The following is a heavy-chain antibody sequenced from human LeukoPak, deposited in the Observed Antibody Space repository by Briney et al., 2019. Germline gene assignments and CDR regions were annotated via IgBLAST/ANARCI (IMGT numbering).Heavy chain of an antibody. Sequence: PSETLSLTCSVSGGSISSYYWTWIRQPAGKGLEWIGRIYTSGSTNYNPPLKSRVTMSVDTSKNQFSLKLRSVTAADTAVYYCAREGGGSSSWYNYFDYWGQGTLVTVSS. D-gene: IGHD6-13*01. CDR2: IYTSGST. J-gene: IGHJ4*02. CDR3: AREGGGSSSWYNYFDY. CDR1: GGSISSYY. V-gene: IGHV4-4*07.